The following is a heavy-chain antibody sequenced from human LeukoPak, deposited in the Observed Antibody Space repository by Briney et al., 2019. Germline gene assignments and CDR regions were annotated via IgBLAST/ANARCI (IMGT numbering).Heavy chain of an antibody. CDR2: INPSGGST. Sequence: GASVKVSCKASGYTFTSYYMHWVRQAPGQGLEWMGIINPSGGSTGYAQKFQGRVTMTRDMSTSTVYMELSSLRSEDTAVYYCARGSSQWLVREVTFWYWGQGTPVTVSS. V-gene: IGHV1-46*01. CDR1: GYTFTSYY. J-gene: IGHJ4*02. D-gene: IGHD6-19*01. CDR3: ARGSSQWLVREVTFWY.